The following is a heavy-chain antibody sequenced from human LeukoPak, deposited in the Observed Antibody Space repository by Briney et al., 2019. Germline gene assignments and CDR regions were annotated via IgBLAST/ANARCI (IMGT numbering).Heavy chain of an antibody. Sequence: GGSLRLSCAASGFTFSSYWMSWVRQAPGKGLEWVANIKQDGSEKYYADSVKGRFTISRDNAKNSLYLQMNSLRAEDTAVYYCARALWYYDYVWGSYRYDAFDIWGQGTMVTVSS. V-gene: IGHV3-7*03. J-gene: IGHJ3*02. CDR1: GFTFSSYW. D-gene: IGHD3-16*02. CDR2: IKQDGSEK. CDR3: ARALWYYDYVWGSYRYDAFDI.